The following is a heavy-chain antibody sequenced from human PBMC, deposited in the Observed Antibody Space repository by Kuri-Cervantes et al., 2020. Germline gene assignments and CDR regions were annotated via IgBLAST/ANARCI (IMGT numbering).Heavy chain of an antibody. J-gene: IGHJ4*02. CDR1: GGSISSSSYY. CDR2: IYYSGST. CDR3: ARHAHYYDSSGYYYVGYFDY. Sequence: GSLRLSCTVSGGSISSSSYYWGWIRQPPGKGLEWIGSIYYSGSTYYNPSLKSRVTISVDTSKNQFSLKLSSVTAADTAVYYCARHAHYYDSSGYYYVGYFDYWGQGTLVTVSS. V-gene: IGHV4-39*01. D-gene: IGHD3-22*01.